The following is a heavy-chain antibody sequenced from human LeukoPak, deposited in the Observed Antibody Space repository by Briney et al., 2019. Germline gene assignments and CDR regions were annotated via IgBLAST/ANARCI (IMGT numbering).Heavy chain of an antibody. V-gene: IGHV4-59*01. CDR1: GGSISSYY. D-gene: IGHD3-10*01. J-gene: IGHJ4*02. CDR3: ARSRGMGFDY. CDR2: IYYSGST. Sequence: SETLSLTCTASGGSISSYYWSWIRQPPGKGLEWIGYIYYSGSTNYNPSLKSRATISVDTSKNQFSLKLSSVTAADTAVYYCARSRGMGFDYWGQGTLVTVSS.